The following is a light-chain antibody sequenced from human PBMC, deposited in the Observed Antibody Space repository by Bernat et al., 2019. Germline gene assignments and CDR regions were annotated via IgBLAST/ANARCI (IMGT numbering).Light chain of an antibody. V-gene: IGKV1-9*01. CDR2: GAS. CDR3: QQLDKFPIT. CDR1: QVIGTY. J-gene: IGKJ5*01. Sequence: DIQLTQSPSFLSASVGDRVTITCRASQVIGTYLAWYHQKPGKAPHLLIYGASTLQCGVPSRFSGSGSGTEFTLTISSLQPEDSATYYCQQLDKFPITFGQGTRLEIK.